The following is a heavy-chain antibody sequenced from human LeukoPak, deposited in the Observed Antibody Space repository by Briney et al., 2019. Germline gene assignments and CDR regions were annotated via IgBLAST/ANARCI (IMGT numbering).Heavy chain of an antibody. Sequence: SETLSLTCTVSGGSISSSNYYWGWIRQPPGKGLEWVGSIYYTGSTYYNPSLKSRVTISVDTSKNQFSLKLSSVTAADTAVYYCARTSGSYGFDYWGQGTLVTVSS. CDR2: IYYTGST. CDR3: ARTSGSYGFDY. V-gene: IGHV4-39*07. D-gene: IGHD1-26*01. J-gene: IGHJ4*02. CDR1: GGSISSSNYY.